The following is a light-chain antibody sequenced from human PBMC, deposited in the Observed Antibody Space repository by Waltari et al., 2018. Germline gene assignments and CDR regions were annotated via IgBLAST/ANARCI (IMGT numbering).Light chain of an antibody. CDR3: SSYTGRSTLLYV. J-gene: IGLJ1*01. CDR2: EVS. CDR1: RSDVGRYNY. V-gene: IGLV2-14*01. Sequence: QSALTQPASVSGSPGQSITISCTGTRSDVGRYNYVAWYQQYPGKAPKLMISEVSNRPSGISNRFSGSKSGNTASLTISGLQAEDEVYYYCSSYTGRSTLLYVFGTGTKVTVL.